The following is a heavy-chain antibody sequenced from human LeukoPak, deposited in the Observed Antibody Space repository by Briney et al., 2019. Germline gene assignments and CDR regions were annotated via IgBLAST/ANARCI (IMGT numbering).Heavy chain of an antibody. CDR3: ARWYGDFVTPYYYYYMDV. V-gene: IGHV1-18*01. CDR2: ISAYNGNT. D-gene: IGHD4-17*01. Sequence: ASMKVSCKASGYTFTSYGISWVRQAPGQGLGWMGWISAYNGNTNYAQKLQGRVTMTTDTSTSTAYMELRSLRSDDTAVYYCARWYGDFVTPYYYYYMDVWGKGTTVTVSS. CDR1: GYTFTSYG. J-gene: IGHJ6*03.